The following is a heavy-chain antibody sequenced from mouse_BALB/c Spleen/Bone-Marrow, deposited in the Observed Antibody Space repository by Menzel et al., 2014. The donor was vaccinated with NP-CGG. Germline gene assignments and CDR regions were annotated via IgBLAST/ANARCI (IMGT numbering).Heavy chain of an antibody. Sequence: VQLQESGAELARPGASVKMSCKASGYTFTSYTMHWVKQRPGQGLEWIGYINPSSGYTNYNQKFKDKATLTADKSSSTAYMQLSSLSSEDSAVYYCARSWRLLRDPYVDYWGQGTTLTVSS. V-gene: IGHV1-4*01. D-gene: IGHD1-1*01. CDR2: INPSSGYT. J-gene: IGHJ2*01. CDR3: ARSWRLLRDPYVDY. CDR1: GYTFTSYT.